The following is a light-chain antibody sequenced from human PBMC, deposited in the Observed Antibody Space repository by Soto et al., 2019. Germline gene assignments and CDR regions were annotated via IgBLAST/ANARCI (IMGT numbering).Light chain of an antibody. CDR1: SSDVGGYNY. CDR2: DVS. V-gene: IGLV2-14*01. Sequence: QSVLTQPASVSGSPGQSITISCTGTSSDVGGYNYVSWYQQHPGKAPKLMIYDVSNRPSGVSNRFSGSKSGNTASLTISGLQAEDEADHYCGSYTSSSIVVFGGGSKLTLL. CDR3: GSYTSSSIVV. J-gene: IGLJ2*01.